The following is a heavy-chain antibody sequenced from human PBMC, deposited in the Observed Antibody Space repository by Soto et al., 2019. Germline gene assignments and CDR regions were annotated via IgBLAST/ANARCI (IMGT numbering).Heavy chain of an antibody. D-gene: IGHD3-16*02. CDR1: GFTFSSYE. V-gene: IGHV3-48*03. J-gene: IGHJ4*02. Sequence: GGSLRLSCAASGFTFSSYEMNWVRQAPGKGLEWVSYISSSGSTIYYADSVKGRFTISRDNAKNSLYLQMNSLRAEDTAVYYCASSGIVGTWKIDDFDYWGQGTLVTVSS. CDR2: ISSSGSTI. CDR3: ASSGIVGTWKIDDFDY.